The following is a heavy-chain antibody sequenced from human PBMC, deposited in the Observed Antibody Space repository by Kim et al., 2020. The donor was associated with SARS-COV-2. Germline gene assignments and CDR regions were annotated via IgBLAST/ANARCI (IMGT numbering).Heavy chain of an antibody. V-gene: IGHV5-51*01. D-gene: IGHD5-18*01. CDR2: IYPSDSDT. J-gene: IGHJ4*02. CDR1: GYAFSTYW. Sequence: GASLKISCKGSGYAFSTYWIGWVRQMPGKGLEWMGIIYPSDSDTRYSPSFQGQVTISVDKSISTAYLQWSSLKASDTAVYYCARLTAMITPVNWGQGTPVTVSS. CDR3: ARLTAMITPVN.